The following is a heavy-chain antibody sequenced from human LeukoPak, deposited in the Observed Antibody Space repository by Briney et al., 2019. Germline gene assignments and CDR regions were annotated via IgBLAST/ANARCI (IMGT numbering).Heavy chain of an antibody. J-gene: IGHJ5*02. D-gene: IGHD3-3*01. CDR1: GFTFSSYG. Sequence: PGGSLRLSCAASGFTFSSYGMHWVRQAPGKGLEWVAFIRYDGSNKYYADSVKGRFTISRDNSKNTLYLQMNSLRAEDTAVYYCAKGLDYGFWSGSPWFDPWGQGTLVTVSS. CDR3: AKGLDYGFWSGSPWFDP. V-gene: IGHV3-30*02. CDR2: IRYDGSNK.